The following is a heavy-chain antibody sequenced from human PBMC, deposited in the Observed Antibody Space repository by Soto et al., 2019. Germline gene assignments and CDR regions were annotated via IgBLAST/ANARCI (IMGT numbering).Heavy chain of an antibody. CDR3: AKDNGGIAAPGGYWVYFDY. V-gene: IGHV3-43*01. D-gene: IGHD6-6*01. Sequence: PGGSLRLSCAASGFTFDDYTMHWVRQAPGKGLEWVSLISWDGGSTYYADSVKGRFTISRDNSKNSLYLQMNSLRTEDTALYYCAKDNGGIAAPGGYWVYFDYWGRGTLVTGSA. CDR2: ISWDGGST. CDR1: GFTFDDYT. J-gene: IGHJ4*02.